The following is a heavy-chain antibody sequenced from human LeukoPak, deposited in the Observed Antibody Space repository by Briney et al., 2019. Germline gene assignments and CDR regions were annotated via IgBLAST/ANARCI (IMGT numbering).Heavy chain of an antibody. D-gene: IGHD6-13*01. J-gene: IGHJ4*02. Sequence: GGSLRLSCAASGLMFSTSGMHWVRQAPGKGLEWVSSISSSSSYIYYADSVKGRFTISRDNAKNSLYLQMNSLRAEDTAVYYCAKAGHRAAGLYFDYWGQGTLVTVSS. V-gene: IGHV3-21*01. CDR2: ISSSSSYI. CDR3: AKAGHRAAGLYFDY. CDR1: GLMFSTSG.